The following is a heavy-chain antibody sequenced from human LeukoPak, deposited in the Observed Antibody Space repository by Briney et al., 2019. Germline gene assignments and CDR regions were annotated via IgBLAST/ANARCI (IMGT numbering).Heavy chain of an antibody. D-gene: IGHD2-21*02. CDR1: GGSISSYY. Sequence: SETPSLTCTVSGGSISSYYWSWIRQPPGKGLEWIGYIYDSGSTNYNPSLKSRVTISIDTSKNQFSLKLSSVTAADTAVYYCAREAYCGGDCYSGFDYWGQGTLVTVSS. J-gene: IGHJ4*02. CDR2: IYDSGST. V-gene: IGHV4-59*01. CDR3: AREAYCGGDCYSGFDY.